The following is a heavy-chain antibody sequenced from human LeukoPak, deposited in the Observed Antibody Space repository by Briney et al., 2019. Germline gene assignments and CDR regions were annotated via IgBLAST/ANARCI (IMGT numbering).Heavy chain of an antibody. CDR2: ISGNGGST. J-gene: IGHJ4*02. D-gene: IGHD6-25*01. CDR1: GFTFSTYA. Sequence: GGSLRLSCSASGFTFSTYAMHWVRQAPGKGLESVSTISGNGGSTYYADSVKGRFTISRDNSMNTLYLQMSSLTAEDTAVYYCLKVPNYSSGYWGQGTLVTVSS. V-gene: IGHV3-64D*09. CDR3: LKVPNYSSGY.